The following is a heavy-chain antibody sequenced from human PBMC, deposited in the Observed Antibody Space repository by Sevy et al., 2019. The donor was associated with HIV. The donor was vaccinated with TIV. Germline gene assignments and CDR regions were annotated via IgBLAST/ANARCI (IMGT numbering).Heavy chain of an antibody. J-gene: IGHJ5*02. CDR1: GGSISSVNW. CDR2: IYHPGST. V-gene: IGHV4-4*02. Sequence: TLSLTCAVSGGSISSVNWWHWVRQPPGKGLEWIGEIYHPGSTNYNPSLKSRVTISVDNSKNQFSLKLSSVTAADTAVYYCARGGETLWGFDAWGQGSLVTVSS. CDR3: ARGGETLWGFDA. D-gene: IGHD3-16*01.